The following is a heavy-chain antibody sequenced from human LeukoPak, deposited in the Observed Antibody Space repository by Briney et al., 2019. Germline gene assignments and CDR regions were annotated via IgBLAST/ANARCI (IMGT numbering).Heavy chain of an antibody. CDR1: GFTFSSYG. CDR3: ASWGLYSSGWYANY. CDR2: ISYDGSNK. J-gene: IGHJ4*02. D-gene: IGHD6-19*01. V-gene: IGHV3-30*03. Sequence: QPGGSLRLSCAASGFTFSSYGMHWVRQAPGKGLEWVAVISYDGSNKYYADSVKGRFTISRDNSKNTLYLQMNSLRAEDTAVYYCASWGLYSSGWYANYWGQGTLVTVSS.